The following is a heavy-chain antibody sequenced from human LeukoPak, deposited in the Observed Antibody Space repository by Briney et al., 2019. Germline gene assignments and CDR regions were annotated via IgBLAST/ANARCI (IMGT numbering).Heavy chain of an antibody. Sequence: GGSLRLSCAASGFNVGSNYMSWVRQTPGKGLEWVSVIYRGGATYYADSVKGRFTLSRDNSKNTLYLQMNSLRVEDTAVYYCARGGYVKYYFDYWGQGTLVTVSS. CDR3: ARGGYVKYYFDY. CDR2: IYRGGAT. CDR1: GFNVGSNY. J-gene: IGHJ4*02. D-gene: IGHD5-12*01. V-gene: IGHV3-53*01.